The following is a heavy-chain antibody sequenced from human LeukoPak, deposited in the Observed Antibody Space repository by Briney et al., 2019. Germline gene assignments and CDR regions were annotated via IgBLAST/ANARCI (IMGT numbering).Heavy chain of an antibody. CDR3: ASLPRRIRRDGYMDAFDN. V-gene: IGHV1-2*02. CDR2: INPNSGGT. Sequence: AASVKVSCKASGYTFTGYYMHWVRQAPGQGLEWMGWINPNSGGTNYAQKFQGRVTMTRDTSISTAYMELSGLRSDDTAVYYCASLPRRIRRDGYMDAFDNWGQGTMVTVSS. CDR1: GYTFTGYY. D-gene: IGHD5-24*01. J-gene: IGHJ3*02.